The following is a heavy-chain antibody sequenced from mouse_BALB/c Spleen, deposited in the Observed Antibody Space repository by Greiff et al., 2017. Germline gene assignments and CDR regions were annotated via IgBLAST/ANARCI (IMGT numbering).Heavy chain of an antibody. CDR3: ARGETVVARYAMDY. CDR2: IYPGDGDT. V-gene: IGHV1-80*01. CDR1: GYAFSSYW. J-gene: IGHJ4*01. Sequence: LQESGAELVRPGSSVKISCKASGYAFSSYWMNWVKQRPGQGLEWIGQIYPGDGDTNYNGKFKGKATLTADKSSSTAYMQLSSLTSEDSAVYFCARGETVVARYAMDYWGQGTSVTVSS. D-gene: IGHD1-1*01.